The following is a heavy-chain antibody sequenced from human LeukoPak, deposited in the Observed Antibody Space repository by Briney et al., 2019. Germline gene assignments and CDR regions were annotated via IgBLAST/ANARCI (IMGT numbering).Heavy chain of an antibody. Sequence: GGCLRLSCATPRFSFSSSAISSVRSAPGKGLERVSAFSGSGGSTHYADSVKDRFTISRDNSKNTLYLQMNSLRAEDTAVYYCAKETVVVVAATTDAFDIWGQGTMVTVSS. V-gene: IGHV3-23*01. CDR3: AKETVVVVAATTDAFDI. CDR2: FSGSGGST. J-gene: IGHJ3*02. D-gene: IGHD2-15*01. CDR1: RFSFSSSA.